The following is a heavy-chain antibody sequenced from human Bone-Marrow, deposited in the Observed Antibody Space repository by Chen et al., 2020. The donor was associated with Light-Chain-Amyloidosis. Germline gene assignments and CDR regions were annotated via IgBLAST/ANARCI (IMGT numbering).Heavy chain of an antibody. CDR2: ITGGGTSI. D-gene: IGHD6-13*01. CDR3: ARSPYSTVAPHYYGMDL. Sequence: EVPLVESGGGLVKPGGSLRLSCAASGFTFSPYGMPWVRQAPGKGLEGVSSITGGGTSINYADSVRGRFASAGDNARNSLYLQMNSLRAEDTAVYYCARSPYSTVAPHYYGMDLWGQGITVTVSS. CDR1: GFTFSPYG. J-gene: IGHJ6*02. V-gene: IGHV3-21*01.